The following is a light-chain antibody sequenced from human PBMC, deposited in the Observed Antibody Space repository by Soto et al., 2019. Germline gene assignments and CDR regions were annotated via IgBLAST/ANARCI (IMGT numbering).Light chain of an antibody. V-gene: IGLV2-23*01. J-gene: IGLJ1*01. CDR2: EGS. CDR1: SSDVGSYKF. Sequence: QSALTQPASVPGSPGQSITISCTGTSSDVGSYKFVSWYQQHPGKAPKLLIYEGSKRPSGVSNRFSGSKSGNTASLTISGLQAEDEADYYCCSYAGSGTYVFETGTKVTVL. CDR3: CSYAGSGTYV.